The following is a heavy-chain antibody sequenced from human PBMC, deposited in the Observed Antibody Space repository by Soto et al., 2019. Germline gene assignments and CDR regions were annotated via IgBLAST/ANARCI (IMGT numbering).Heavy chain of an antibody. Sequence: PSETLSLTCAVYGGSFTGYYWTWIRQTPGKGLEWIGEINYRGSSYYNPSLESRISMAVDTSKNQFSLKLRSVTAADTAVYFCVRGQPHRITIFEVVIRSYDYVMDVWGQGTTVTVSS. J-gene: IGHJ6*02. D-gene: IGHD3-3*02. V-gene: IGHV4-34*01. CDR1: GGSFTGYY. CDR2: INYRGSS. CDR3: VRGQPHRITIFEVVIRSYDYVMDV.